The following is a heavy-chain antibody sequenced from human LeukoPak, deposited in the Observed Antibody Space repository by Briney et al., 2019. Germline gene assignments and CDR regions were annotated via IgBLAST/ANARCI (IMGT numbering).Heavy chain of an antibody. CDR1: GDSISSHY. D-gene: IGHD3-22*01. CDR2: IYYSGST. Sequence: SETLSLTCTVSGDSISSHYWSWIRQPPGKGLEWIGYIYYSGSTNYNPSLKSRVTISVDTSKNQFSLKLSSVTAADTAVYYCARDRRYYGSSGYYYSDAFDIWGQGTMVTVSS. J-gene: IGHJ3*02. CDR3: ARDRRYYGSSGYYYSDAFDI. V-gene: IGHV4-59*11.